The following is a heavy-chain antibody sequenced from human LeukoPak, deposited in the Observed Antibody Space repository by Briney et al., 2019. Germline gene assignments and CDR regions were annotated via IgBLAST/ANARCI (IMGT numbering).Heavy chain of an antibody. D-gene: IGHD1-26*01. Sequence: SVKVSCKASGFTFTSSAMHWVRQARGQRLEWIGWIVVGSGNTNYAQKFQERVTITRDMSISTAYMELSSLRSEDTAVYYCAAGIMWEIRECWFDPWGQGTLVTVS. CDR1: GFTFTSSA. CDR2: IVVGSGNT. V-gene: IGHV1-58*02. J-gene: IGHJ5*02. CDR3: AAGIMWEIRECWFDP.